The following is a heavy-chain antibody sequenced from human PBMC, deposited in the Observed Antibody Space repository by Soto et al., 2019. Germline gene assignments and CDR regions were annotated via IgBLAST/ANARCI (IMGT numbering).Heavy chain of an antibody. D-gene: IGHD2-2*01. J-gene: IGHJ5*02. V-gene: IGHV1-69*06. CDR3: ARAGILRGYCSSTSCYGGAWFDP. CDR1: GGTFSSYA. CDR2: IIPIFGTA. Sequence: QVQLVQSGAEVKKPGSSVKVSCKASGGTFSSYAISWVRQAPGQGLEWMGGIIPIFGTANYAQKFQGRVTITADKSTSTAYMELSSLRSEDTAVYYCARAGILRGYCSSTSCYGGAWFDPWGQGTLVTVSS.